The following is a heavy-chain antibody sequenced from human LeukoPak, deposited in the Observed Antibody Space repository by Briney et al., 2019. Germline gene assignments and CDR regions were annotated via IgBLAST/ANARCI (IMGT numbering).Heavy chain of an antibody. Sequence: PSETLSLTCTVSGDSISSSSYYWGWIRQPPGKGLEWIGSIYYTGSTYYNPSLKSRVTISVDTSKNQFSLRLNSVTPADTAVYYCARLNLEYLYSSGPNDYWGQGTLVTVSS. J-gene: IGHJ4*02. CDR2: IYYTGST. V-gene: IGHV4-39*07. CDR1: GDSISSSSYY. CDR3: ARLNLEYLYSSGPNDY. D-gene: IGHD3-10*01.